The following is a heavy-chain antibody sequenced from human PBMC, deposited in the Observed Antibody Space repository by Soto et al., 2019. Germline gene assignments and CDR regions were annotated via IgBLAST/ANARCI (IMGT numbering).Heavy chain of an antibody. CDR2: IYTGGNT. CDR1: SFTFPMYY. D-gene: IGHD3-10*01. Sequence: LTFSWASSSFTFPMYYMSCVRQSPGAGLEWVSLIYTGGNTNYADSVKGRFTISRDNSKNTLYVQMNSLRAEETAVYYCARDYYYGSGNYYRADSYNYGMDVWGQGTTVTVSS. J-gene: IGHJ6*01. V-gene: IGHV3-53*01. CDR3: ARDYYYGSGNYYRADSYNYGMDV.